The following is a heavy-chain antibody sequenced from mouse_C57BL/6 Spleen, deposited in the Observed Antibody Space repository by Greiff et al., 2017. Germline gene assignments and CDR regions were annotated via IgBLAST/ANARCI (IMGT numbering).Heavy chain of an antibody. CDR3: ARPLYDYDGDYYAMDY. V-gene: IGHV1-84*01. Sequence: VQLQQSGPELVKPGASVKISCKASGYTFTDYYINWVKQRPGQGLEWIGWIYPGSGNTKYNEKFKGKATLTVDTSSSTAYMQLSRLTSEDSAVYVCARPLYDYDGDYYAMDYWGQGTSVTVSS. J-gene: IGHJ4*01. D-gene: IGHD2-4*01. CDR2: IYPGSGNT. CDR1: GYTFTDYY.